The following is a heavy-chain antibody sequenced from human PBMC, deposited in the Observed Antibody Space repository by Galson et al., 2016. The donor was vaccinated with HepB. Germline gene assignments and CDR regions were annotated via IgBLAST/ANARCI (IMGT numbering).Heavy chain of an antibody. CDR3: ARVVYGSGSYYRFYDY. Sequence: SLRLSCAVFGFNLNSYSMNWVRQAPGKGLEWISYITSSSILIFYADSVKGRFTISRDNARNSLYLQMNILRDEDTAVYYCARVVYGSGSYYRFYDYWGQGTLVTVSS. CDR1: GFNLNSYS. J-gene: IGHJ4*02. V-gene: IGHV3-48*02. D-gene: IGHD3-10*01. CDR2: ITSSSILI.